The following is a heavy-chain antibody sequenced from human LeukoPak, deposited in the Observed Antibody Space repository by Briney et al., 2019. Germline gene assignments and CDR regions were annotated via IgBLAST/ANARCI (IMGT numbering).Heavy chain of an antibody. D-gene: IGHD3-3*01. CDR1: GFTFSSYA. J-gene: IGHJ4*02. V-gene: IGHV3-23*01. Sequence: GGSLRVCCAASGFTFSSYAMSWVRQAPGKGLEWVSAISGSGGSTYYADSVKGRFTISRDNSKNTLYLQMNSLRAEDTAVYYCAKGVRYYDLWSGYYFYYWGQGTLVTVSS. CDR2: ISGSGGST. CDR3: AKGVRYYDLWSGYYFYY.